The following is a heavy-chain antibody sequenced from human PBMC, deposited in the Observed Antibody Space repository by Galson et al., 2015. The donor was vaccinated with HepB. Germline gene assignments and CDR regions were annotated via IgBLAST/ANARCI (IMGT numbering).Heavy chain of an antibody. Sequence: SLRLSCAASGFTFSSYAVHRVRQAPGKGLEWVAVIAHDGKTEYYADSVRSRFTISRDNSNNTLYLQLNSPRLEDTAVYYCARSITMVRINTPDYWGQGALVIVSS. D-gene: IGHD3-10*01. J-gene: IGHJ4*02. V-gene: IGHV3-30*17. CDR1: GFTFSSYA. CDR2: IAHDGKTE. CDR3: ARSITMVRINTPDY.